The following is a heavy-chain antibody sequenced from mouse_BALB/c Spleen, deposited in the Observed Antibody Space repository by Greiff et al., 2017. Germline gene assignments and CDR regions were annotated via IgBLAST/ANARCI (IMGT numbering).Heavy chain of an antibody. Sequence: EVKVEESGGGLVQPGGSRKLSCAASGFTFSSFGMHWVRQAPEKGLEWVAYISSGSSTIYYADTVKGRFTISRDNPKNTLFLQMTSLRSEDTAMYYCARSDYRYLMDYWGQGTSVTVSS. D-gene: IGHD2-14*01. CDR1: GFTFSSFG. J-gene: IGHJ4*01. CDR3: ARSDYRYLMDY. V-gene: IGHV5-17*02. CDR2: ISSGSSTI.